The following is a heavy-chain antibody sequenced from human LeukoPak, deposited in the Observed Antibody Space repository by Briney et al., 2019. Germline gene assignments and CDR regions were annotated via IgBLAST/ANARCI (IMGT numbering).Heavy chain of an antibody. Sequence: SGPTLEKPTQTLTLTCTFSGFSLSTSGVGVGWIRQPPRKALEWLALIYWDDDKRFSPSLKSRLTITKDTSKNQVVLTMTNMDPVDTATYYCAHTSMVRGVIAPYFDFWGQGTLVTVSS. CDR1: GFSLSTSGVG. D-gene: IGHD3-10*01. V-gene: IGHV2-5*02. J-gene: IGHJ4*02. CDR2: IYWDDDK. CDR3: AHTSMVRGVIAPYFDF.